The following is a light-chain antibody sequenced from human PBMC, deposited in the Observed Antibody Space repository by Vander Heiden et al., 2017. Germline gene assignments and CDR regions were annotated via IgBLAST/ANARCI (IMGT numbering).Light chain of an antibody. CDR1: QGISSY. Sequence: AIRMTQSPSSLSASTGDRVTITCRASQGISSYLAWYQQKPGKAPKLLIYAASTLQSAVPSTFSGSGSGTDFTLTISCLQSEDFATYYCQQDDSYALTFGGGTKVEIK. J-gene: IGKJ4*01. V-gene: IGKV1-8*01. CDR3: QQDDSYALT. CDR2: AAS.